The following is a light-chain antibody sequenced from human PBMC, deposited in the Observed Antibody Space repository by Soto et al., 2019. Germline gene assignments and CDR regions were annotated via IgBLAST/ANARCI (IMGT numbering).Light chain of an antibody. V-gene: IGKV1-9*01. CDR3: QHLRTYPFS. J-gene: IGKJ2*03. CDR2: SAS. CDR1: QDISTS. Sequence: DIQLTQSPSFLSASVGDRVTVSCRASQDISTSLAWFQQKAGKVPQLLVYSASTLQDGVPSRFSGSGSGTYFTLTINNLQAEDFATYYCQHLRTYPFSFGQGTKLDIK.